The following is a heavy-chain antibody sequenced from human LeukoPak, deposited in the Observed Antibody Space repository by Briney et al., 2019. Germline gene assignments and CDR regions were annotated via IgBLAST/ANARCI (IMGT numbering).Heavy chain of an antibody. V-gene: IGHV3-7*01. J-gene: IGHJ6*02. D-gene: IGHD6-13*01. CDR1: GFTFSSYW. CDR3: ARDTPYSSSWQSYYGMDV. CDR2: IKQDGSEK. Sequence: GGSLRLSCAASGFTFSSYWMSWVRQAPGKGLEWVANIKQDGSEKYYVDSVKGRFTISRDNAKNSQYLQMNSLRAEDTALYYCARDTPYSSSWQSYYGMDVWGQGTAVTVSS.